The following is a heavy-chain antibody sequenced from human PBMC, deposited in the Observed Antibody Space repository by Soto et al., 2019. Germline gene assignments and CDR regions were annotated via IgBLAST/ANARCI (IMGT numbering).Heavy chain of an antibody. Sequence: GASVKVSCKASGGTFSGYAISWVRQAPGQGLEWMGGIIPIFGTANYAQKFQGRVTITADESTSTAYMELSSLRSEDTAVYYCARFGQAVAGTPSDGMDVWGQGTTVTVSS. CDR2: IIPIFGTA. CDR3: ARFGQAVAGTPSDGMDV. V-gene: IGHV1-69*13. D-gene: IGHD6-19*01. J-gene: IGHJ6*02. CDR1: GGTFSGYA.